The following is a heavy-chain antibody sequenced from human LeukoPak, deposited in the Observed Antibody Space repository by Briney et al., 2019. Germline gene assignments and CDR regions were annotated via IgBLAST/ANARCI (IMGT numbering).Heavy chain of an antibody. J-gene: IGHJ6*02. CDR1: GFTFSSYG. CDR2: IWYDGSNK. Sequence: PGGSLRLSCAASGFTFSSYGIHWVRQAPGKGLEWVALIWYDGSNKYYADSVKGRFTISRDNSKNTLYLQMNSLRAEDTAVYYCAREKDSMDVWGQGTTVTVSS. V-gene: IGHV3-33*01. CDR3: AREKDSMDV.